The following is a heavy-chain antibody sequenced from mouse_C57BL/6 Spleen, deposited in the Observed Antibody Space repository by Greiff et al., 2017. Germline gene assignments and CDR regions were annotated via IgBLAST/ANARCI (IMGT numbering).Heavy chain of an antibody. V-gene: IGHV1-18*01. Sequence: EVKLQESGPELVKPGASVKIPCKASGYTFTDYNMDWVKQSHGKSLEWIGDINPNNGGTIYNQKFKSKATLTVDKSSSTAYMELRSLTAEDTAVYYCARRYYGSSYELAYWGQGTLVTVAA. J-gene: IGHJ3*01. CDR1: GYTFTDYN. D-gene: IGHD1-1*01. CDR3: ARRYYGSSYELAY. CDR2: INPNNGGT.